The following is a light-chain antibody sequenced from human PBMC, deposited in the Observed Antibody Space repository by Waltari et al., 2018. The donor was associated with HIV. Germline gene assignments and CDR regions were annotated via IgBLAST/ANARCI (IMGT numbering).Light chain of an antibody. Sequence: QSVLTQPPSASGTPGQGVTISCAGSYSNIGSNTVNWYRQLPGAAPNPLIDSNIQTQWPSGVPDRFSGSSSGTSASLAISGLQSEDEAHYYCAAWDDSLNGPVFGGGTMLTVL. V-gene: IGLV1-44*01. J-gene: IGLJ3*02. CDR3: AAWDDSLNGPV. CDR1: YSNIGSNT. CDR2: SNI.